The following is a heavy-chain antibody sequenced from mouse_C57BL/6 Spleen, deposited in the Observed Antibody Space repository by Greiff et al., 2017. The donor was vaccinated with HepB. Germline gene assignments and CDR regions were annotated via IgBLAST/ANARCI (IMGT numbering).Heavy chain of an antibody. J-gene: IGHJ4*01. CDR3: ARSRELGYAMDY. D-gene: IGHD4-1*01. CDR2: INPNNGGT. V-gene: IGHV1-18*01. CDR1: GYTFTDYN. Sequence: EVQLQQSGPELVKPGASVKIPCKASGYTFTDYNMDWVKQSHGKSLEWIGDINPNNGGTIYNQKFKGKATLTVDKSSSTAYMELRSLTSEDTAVYYCARSRELGYAMDYGGQGTSVTVSS.